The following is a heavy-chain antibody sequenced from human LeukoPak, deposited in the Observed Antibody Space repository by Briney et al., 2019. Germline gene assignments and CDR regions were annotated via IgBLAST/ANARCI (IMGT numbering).Heavy chain of an antibody. D-gene: IGHD2-2*01. V-gene: IGHV1-18*01. CDR2: ISAYNANT. CDR3: ARDAGIVVVPAAPIL. J-gene: IGHJ4*02. CDR1: GYTFTTYG. Sequence: ASVKVSCKAPGYTFTTYGISWVRQAPGQGLEWMGWISAYNANTNYAQKFQGRVTMTTDTSTSTAYMELRSLRSDDTAVYYCARDAGIVVVPAAPILWGQGTLVTVSS.